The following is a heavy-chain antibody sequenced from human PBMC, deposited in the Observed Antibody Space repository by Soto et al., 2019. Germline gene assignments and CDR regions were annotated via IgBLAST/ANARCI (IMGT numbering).Heavy chain of an antibody. CDR3: ARGQDYYDSSGYSWYFDY. V-gene: IGHV1-8*01. Sequence: QVQLVQSGAEVKKPGASVKVSCKASGYTFTSYDINWVRQATGQGLEWMGWMNPNSGNTGYAQKFQGRVTMTRNTCISTAYMELSSLRSEDTAVYYCARGQDYYDSSGYSWYFDYWGQGTLVTVSS. CDR2: MNPNSGNT. D-gene: IGHD3-22*01. J-gene: IGHJ4*02. CDR1: GYTFTSYD.